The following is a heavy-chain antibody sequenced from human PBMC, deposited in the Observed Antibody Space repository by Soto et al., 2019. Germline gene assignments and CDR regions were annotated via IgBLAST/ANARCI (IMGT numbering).Heavy chain of an antibody. CDR1: GNTFTGYY. V-gene: IGHV1-2*04. CDR3: WTGYYDFWSGSRYGMDV. J-gene: IGHJ6*02. Sequence: ASVKVSWKGSGNTFTGYYMHWGRRAPGQSLEWMGWINPNSGGTNYAQKFQGWVTMTRDTSISTAYMELSRLRSDDTAVYYCWTGYYDFWSGSRYGMDVWGQGTTVTVSS. D-gene: IGHD3-3*01. CDR2: INPNSGGT.